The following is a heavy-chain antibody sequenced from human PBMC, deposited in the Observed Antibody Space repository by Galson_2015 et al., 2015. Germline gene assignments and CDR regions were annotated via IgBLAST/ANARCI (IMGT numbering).Heavy chain of an antibody. CDR1: GFTFRSYA. CDR3: AKDRSLYSSGWLGDY. V-gene: IGHV3-23*01. J-gene: IGHJ4*02. CDR2: ISGSGGRA. D-gene: IGHD6-19*01. Sequence: SLRLSCAASGFTFRSYAMSWVRQAPGKGLEWVSAISGSGGRAYYAESVKGRSTISRDNSKNTLYLQMNSLRAEDTAVYSYAKDRSLYSSGWLGDYWGQGTRVTVSS.